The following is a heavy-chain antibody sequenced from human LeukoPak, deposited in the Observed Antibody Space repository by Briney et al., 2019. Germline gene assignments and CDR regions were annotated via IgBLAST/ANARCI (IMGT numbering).Heavy chain of an antibody. CDR3: ARGVAAAGGSGFDP. V-gene: IGHV1-2*02. CDR2: INPKNGGT. CDR1: GYTFTHYY. D-gene: IGHD6-13*01. J-gene: IGHJ5*02. Sequence: ASVTVSRQVCGYTFTHYYMHWVRPAPRQGLEWMGWINPKNGGTNYPHQFQGRVTMTRDTSISTAYMELSNLRSDDTAVYYCARGVAAAGGSGFDPWGQGTLVTVSS.